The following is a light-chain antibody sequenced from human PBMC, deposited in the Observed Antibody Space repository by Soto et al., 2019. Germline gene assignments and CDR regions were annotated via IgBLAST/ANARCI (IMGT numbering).Light chain of an antibody. Sequence: EFGFTHSPGTLSLSPADRATLSCRASQTVRNNYLAWYQQKPGQAPRLLIYDASSRATGIPDRFSGGGSGTDFTLTISRLEPEDFAVYYCQQFSSYPLTFGGGTKV. CDR2: DAS. J-gene: IGKJ4*01. CDR3: QQFSSYPLT. CDR1: QTVRNNY. V-gene: IGKV3-20*01.